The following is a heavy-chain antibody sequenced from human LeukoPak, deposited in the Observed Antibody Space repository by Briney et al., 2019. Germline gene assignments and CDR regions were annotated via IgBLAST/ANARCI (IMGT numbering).Heavy chain of an antibody. CDR1: GLTFSSYW. D-gene: IGHD6-19*01. CDR3: ARDRGSGWYYFDY. Sequence: GGSLRLSCAASGLTFSSYWMHWVRQAPGKGLVWVSRINSDGSSTTYADSVKGRFTISRDNAKNTLYLQMDSLRAEDTAVYYCARDRGSGWYYFDYWGQGTLVTVSS. V-gene: IGHV3-74*01. CDR2: INSDGSST. J-gene: IGHJ4*02.